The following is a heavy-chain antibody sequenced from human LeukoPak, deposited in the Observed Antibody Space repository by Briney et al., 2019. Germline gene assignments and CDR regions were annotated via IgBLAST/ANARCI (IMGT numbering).Heavy chain of an antibody. CDR3: ARDLASRSGSFDY. J-gene: IGHJ4*02. CDR1: GYTFTGYY. D-gene: IGHD1-26*01. V-gene: IGHV1-2*02. Sequence: ASVKVSCKASGYTFTGYYMHWVRQAPGQGLEWMGWINPNSGGTNYAQKFQGRVTMTRDTSISTAYMELSRLRSDDTAVYYCARDLASRSGSFDYWGQGTLVTVSS. CDR2: INPNSGGT.